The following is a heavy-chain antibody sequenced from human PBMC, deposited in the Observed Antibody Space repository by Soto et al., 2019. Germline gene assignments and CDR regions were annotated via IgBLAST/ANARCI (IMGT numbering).Heavy chain of an antibody. Sequence: SETLSLTCAVYGGSFSGYYWSWIRQPPGKGLEWIGEINHSGSTNYNPSLKSRVTISVDTSKNQFSLKLSSVTAADTAVYYCARGMVRGVRLTSFGSLYYMDVWGKGTTVTVSS. CDR2: INHSGST. CDR1: GGSFSGYY. D-gene: IGHD3-10*01. V-gene: IGHV4-34*01. J-gene: IGHJ6*03. CDR3: ARGMVRGVRLTSFGSLYYMDV.